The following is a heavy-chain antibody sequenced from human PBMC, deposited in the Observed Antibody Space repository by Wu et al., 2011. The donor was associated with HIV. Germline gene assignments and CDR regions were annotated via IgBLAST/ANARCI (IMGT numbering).Heavy chain of an antibody. D-gene: IGHD2-21*01. J-gene: IGHJ4*02. Sequence: QVQLVQSGAEVKKPGASVMVSCKVSGYTLTELAIHWVRQAPGQGLEWMGGIIPIFGTAKYAQKFQGRVTITADKSTSTAYMELSSLTSEDTAVYYCARDLGGDEDYWGQGTLVTVSS. CDR2: IIPIFGTA. CDR1: GYTLTELA. V-gene: IGHV1-69*13. CDR3: ARDLGGDEDY.